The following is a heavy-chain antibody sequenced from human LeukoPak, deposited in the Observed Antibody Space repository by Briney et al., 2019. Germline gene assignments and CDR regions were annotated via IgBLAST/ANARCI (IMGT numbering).Heavy chain of an antibody. D-gene: IGHD2-15*01. CDR2: ISGDGRST. J-gene: IGHJ6*02. Sequence: GGSLRLSCAASGFTVSNYWMHWVRQPPGKGLVWVSRISGDGRSTSYADSVKGRFTISRDNAKNTLYLQMNSLRAEDTAVYYCARRRYCGGGGCSGMDVWGQGTTVTVSS. CDR1: GFTVSNYW. CDR3: ARRRYCGGGGCSGMDV. V-gene: IGHV3-74*01.